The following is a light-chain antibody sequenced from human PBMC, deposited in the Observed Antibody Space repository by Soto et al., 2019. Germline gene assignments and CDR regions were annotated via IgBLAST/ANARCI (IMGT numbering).Light chain of an antibody. CDR1: QRISSN. V-gene: IGKV3-15*01. J-gene: IGKJ2*01. Sequence: EILMTKSQATLSFSPGERATLSCRASQRISSNVAWYQQKPGQAPRLLIYGASTRATGVAARFSGGGSSTEIHLTISSKQSEDFAVYCCQQYKDWPPYTFGQGTNLEIK. CDR3: QQYKDWPPYT. CDR2: GAS.